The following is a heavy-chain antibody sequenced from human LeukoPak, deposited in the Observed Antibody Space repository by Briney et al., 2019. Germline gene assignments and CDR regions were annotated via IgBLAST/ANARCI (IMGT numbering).Heavy chain of an antibody. D-gene: IGHD6-25*01. CDR3: ARLLAYSSELDY. CDR2: IHRGGTT. J-gene: IGHJ4*02. CDR1: GYSISSGYY. Sequence: SETLSLTCTVSGYSISSGYYWGWIRQPPGKGLEWIGSIHRGGTTYYNPSLRSRVTISVDTSKNQFSLKLSSVTAADTAVYYCARLLAYSSELDYWGQGTLVTVSS. V-gene: IGHV4-38-2*02.